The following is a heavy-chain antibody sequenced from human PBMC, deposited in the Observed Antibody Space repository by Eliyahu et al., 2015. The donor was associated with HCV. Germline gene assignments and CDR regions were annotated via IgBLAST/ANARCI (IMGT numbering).Heavy chain of an antibody. CDR3: ARGGVVAGPSLDY. J-gene: IGHJ4*02. V-gene: IGHV4-4*07. Sequence: QVQLQESGPGLVKPSETLSLTCTVSNGSIFYNYWSWIRQPAGKGLEWIGRIFPSGATNYNPSLESRLTMSIDTSKQQFSLKLSSVSDADTAVYYCARGGVVAGPSLDYWGQGALVTVSS. CDR1: NGSIFYNY. CDR2: IFPSGAT. D-gene: IGHD2-15*01.